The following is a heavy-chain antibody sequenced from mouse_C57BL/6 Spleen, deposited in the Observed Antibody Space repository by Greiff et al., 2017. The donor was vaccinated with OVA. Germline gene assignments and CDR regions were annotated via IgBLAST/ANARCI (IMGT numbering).Heavy chain of an antibody. CDR2: INPSTGGT. J-gene: IGHJ2*01. D-gene: IGHD3-1*01. CDR1: GYSFTGYY. CDR3: ARGLRDDY. V-gene: IGHV1-42*01. Sequence: VQLQQPGPELVKPGASVKISCKASGYSFTGYYMNWVKQSPEKSLEWIGEINPSTGGTTYNQKFKAKATLTVDKSSSTAYMQLKSLTSEDSAVYYCARGLRDDYWGKGTTLTVSS.